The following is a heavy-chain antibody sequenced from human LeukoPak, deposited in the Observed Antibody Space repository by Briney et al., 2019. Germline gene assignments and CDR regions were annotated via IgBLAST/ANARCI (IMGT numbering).Heavy chain of an antibody. CDR2: IKQDGSEK. J-gene: IGHJ6*03. CDR1: GFTFSSYA. Sequence: PGRSLRLSCAASGFTFSSYAMHWVRQAPGKGLEWVANIKQDGSEKYYVDSVKGRFTISRDNAKNSLYLQMNSLRAEDTAVYYCATCPVPDYYYYYMDVWGKGTTVTVSS. V-gene: IGHV3-7*01. CDR3: ATCPVPDYYYYYMDV.